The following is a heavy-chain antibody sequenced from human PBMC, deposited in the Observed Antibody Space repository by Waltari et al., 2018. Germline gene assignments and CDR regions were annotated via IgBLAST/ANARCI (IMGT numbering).Heavy chain of an antibody. CDR1: GFLFSRFA. Sequence: EVQLLESGGGLVQRGGSRGLSCAASGFLFSRFAMSWVRHTPGKGLEWVAGTSASSGSTYYADSVQGRFTISRDNSKKRVFLQMNSLRAEDTATYYCTKMRRNLPRDIIDNWGQGTQVIIAS. CDR3: TKMRRNLPRDIIDN. V-gene: IGHV3-23*01. CDR2: TSASSGST. J-gene: IGHJ4*02.